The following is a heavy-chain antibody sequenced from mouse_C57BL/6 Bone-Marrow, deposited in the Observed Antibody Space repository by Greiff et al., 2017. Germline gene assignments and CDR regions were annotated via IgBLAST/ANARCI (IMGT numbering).Heavy chain of an antibody. CDR3: AKVLHGFAY. V-gene: IGHV2-2*01. J-gene: IGHJ3*01. D-gene: IGHD1-3*01. CDR1: GFSLTSYG. Sequence: VKLVESGPGLVQPSQSLSITCTVSGFSLTSYGVHWVRQSPGKGLEWLGVLWSGGSTDYNAAFISRLSISKDNSKSQVFFKMNSLQADDTAIYYCAKVLHGFAYWGQGTLVTVSA. CDR2: LWSGGST.